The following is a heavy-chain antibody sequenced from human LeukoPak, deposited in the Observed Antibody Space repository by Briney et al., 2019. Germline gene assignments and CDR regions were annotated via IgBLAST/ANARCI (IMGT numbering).Heavy chain of an antibody. V-gene: IGHV5-51*01. CDR2: IYPGDYDT. CDR1: GYSFTSYW. CDR3: ARRIAVADAFDI. Sequence: GASLKISCKGSGYSFTSYWIGWVREMPGKGLEWRGIIYPGDYDTRYSPSFQGQVTISADTSISTAYLQWSSLKASDTAMYYCARRIAVADAFDIWGQGTMVTVSS. D-gene: IGHD6-19*01. J-gene: IGHJ3*02.